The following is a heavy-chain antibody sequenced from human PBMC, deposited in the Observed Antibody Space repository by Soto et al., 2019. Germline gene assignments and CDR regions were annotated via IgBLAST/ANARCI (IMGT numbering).Heavy chain of an antibody. D-gene: IGHD3-22*01. Sequence: QVQLQESGPGLVKPSQTLSLTCTVSGGSISSGGYYWSWIRQHPGKGLEWIGYIYYSGSTYYNPSIKSRVTISVDTSKNQFSLKLSSVTAADTAVYYCARGGYDRGYYFDYWGQGTLVTVSS. CDR1: GGSISSGGYY. CDR2: IYYSGST. V-gene: IGHV4-31*03. CDR3: ARGGYDRGYYFDY. J-gene: IGHJ4*02.